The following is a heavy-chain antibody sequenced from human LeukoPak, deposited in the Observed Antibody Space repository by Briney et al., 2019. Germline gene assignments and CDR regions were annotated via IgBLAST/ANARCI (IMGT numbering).Heavy chain of an antibody. CDR2: INPNSGAT. CDR1: GYTFTGYY. Sequence: ASVKVSCKASGYTFTGYYMHWVRQAPGQGIEWVGWINPNSGATTYAQKFQGRVSTTRDTSISTAYMELSRLTSDDTAVYYCARDRYDFLTGYFPRLLDIWGQGTMVTVSS. J-gene: IGHJ3*02. V-gene: IGHV1-2*02. D-gene: IGHD3-9*01. CDR3: ARDRYDFLTGYFPRLLDI.